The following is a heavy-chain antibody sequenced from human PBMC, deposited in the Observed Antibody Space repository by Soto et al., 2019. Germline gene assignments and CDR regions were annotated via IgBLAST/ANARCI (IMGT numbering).Heavy chain of an antibody. V-gene: IGHV4-61*01. CDR3: AREGGTYYDFWSGPNGNWFDP. CDR1: GGSVSGGSYY. D-gene: IGHD3-3*01. CDR2: IYFSGRT. Sequence: SETLSLTCTVSGGSVSGGSYYWNWIRQPPGKGLEWIGYIYFSGRTNYDPSLKSRVTISIDTSKNQFSLKLTSATAADTAVYYCAREGGTYYDFWSGPNGNWFDPWGQGTLVTVSA. J-gene: IGHJ5*02.